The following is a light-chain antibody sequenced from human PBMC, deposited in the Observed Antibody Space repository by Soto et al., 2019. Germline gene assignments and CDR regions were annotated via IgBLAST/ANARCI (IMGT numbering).Light chain of an antibody. CDR1: QSVSRY. V-gene: IGKV3-11*01. J-gene: IGKJ4*01. Sequence: VCAQSPGTLSLSPGASATLSCRASQSVSRYLAWYQQKPGQAPRLLIYDASDRSTGIPARFSGSGSGTDFTLTISSLEPEDFAIYYCQQRSNWPFTFGGGTKVDIK. CDR3: QQRSNWPFT. CDR2: DAS.